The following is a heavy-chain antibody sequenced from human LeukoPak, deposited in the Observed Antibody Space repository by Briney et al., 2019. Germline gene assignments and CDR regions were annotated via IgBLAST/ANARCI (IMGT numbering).Heavy chain of an antibody. V-gene: IGHV1-2*02. J-gene: IGHJ4*02. CDR3: ARVPERHFDY. D-gene: IGHD1-1*01. Sequence: GASVKVSCKASGNTFTGYYIHWVRQAPGQGLEWMGWINPNSGGTNYAQKFQGRVTMTRDTSISTAYMELSRLRSDDTAVYYCARVPERHFDYWGQGTLVTVSS. CDR1: GNTFTGYY. CDR2: INPNSGGT.